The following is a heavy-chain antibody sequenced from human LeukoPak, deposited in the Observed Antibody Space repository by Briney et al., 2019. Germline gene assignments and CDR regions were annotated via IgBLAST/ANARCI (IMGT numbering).Heavy chain of an antibody. CDR1: GFTFSDYY. J-gene: IGHJ4*02. D-gene: IGHD4-23*01. Sequence: GGSLGLSCVASGFTFSDYYMTWVRQPPGKGLEWVANIKQDGSEKYYVDSVKGRFTISRDNAKNSLFLQMNSLRAEDTAVYYCAREVTPYYWGQGTLVTVSS. V-gene: IGHV3-7*01. CDR3: AREVTPYY. CDR2: IKQDGSEK.